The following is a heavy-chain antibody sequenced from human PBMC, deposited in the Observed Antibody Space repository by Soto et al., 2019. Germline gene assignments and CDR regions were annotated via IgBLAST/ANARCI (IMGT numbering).Heavy chain of an antibody. J-gene: IGHJ5*02. D-gene: IGHD3-10*01. V-gene: IGHV1-3*01. CDR2: INAGNGNT. CDR1: GYTFTSYA. CDR3: ARDILWCGAYPNPNWFDP. Sequence: QVQLVQSGAEVKKPGASVKVSCKASGYTFTSYAMHWVRQAPGQRLEWMGWINAGNGNTKYSQKFQGRVTITRDTSASTAYMELSSLRAEDTAVYYCARDILWCGAYPNPNWFDPWGQGTLVTGSS.